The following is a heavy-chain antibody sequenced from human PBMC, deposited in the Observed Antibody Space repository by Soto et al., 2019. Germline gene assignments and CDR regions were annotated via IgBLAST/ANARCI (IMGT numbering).Heavy chain of an antibody. CDR3: ARGPLVVLNYFES. CDR1: GGTFRNYP. V-gene: IGHV1-69*02. CDR2: IFPLTDIP. Sequence: QVQLVQSGTEVKKPGSSVKVSCKASGGTFRNYPIKWVRQAPGQGLESMGSIFPLTDIPDYAQNFQARLTISADKSTSTAYMELSSLTSDDTAMYFCARGPLVVLNYFESWGQGTLVTVSS. J-gene: IGHJ4*02.